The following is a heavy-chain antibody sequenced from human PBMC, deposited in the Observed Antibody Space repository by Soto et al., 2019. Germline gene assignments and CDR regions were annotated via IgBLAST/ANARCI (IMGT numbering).Heavy chain of an antibody. CDR1: GGSISKFY. CDR3: VRDGSKSLRDWFDP. CDR2: VYATGTT. V-gene: IGHV4-4*07. Sequence: ETLSLTCNVSGGSISKFYWAWIRKTAGNGLEWMGRVYATGTTDYNPSLRSRVAMSVDISKKTFSLRLRSVTGADSGVYYCVRDGSKSLRDWFDPWGQGILVNVS. J-gene: IGHJ5*02.